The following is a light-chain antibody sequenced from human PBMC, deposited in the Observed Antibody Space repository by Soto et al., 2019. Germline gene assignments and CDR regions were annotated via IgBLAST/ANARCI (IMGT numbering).Light chain of an antibody. CDR1: QSVSSN. CDR3: QQSRDWPLT. V-gene: IGKV3-11*01. CDR2: DAS. Sequence: EIVLTQSPATLSLSPGERATLSCRASQSVSSNLAWYQQKPGQAPRLLIYDASNRATGIPVRFSGSGSGTDFTLTISSLEPEDFAVYYCQQSRDWPLTFGGVTKVEIK. J-gene: IGKJ4*01.